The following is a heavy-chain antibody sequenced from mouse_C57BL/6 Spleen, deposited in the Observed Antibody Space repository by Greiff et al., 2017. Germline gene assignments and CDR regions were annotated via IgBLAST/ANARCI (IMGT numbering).Heavy chain of an antibody. CDR2: IWSDGST. D-gene: IGHD1-1*01. CDR3: ARHGDYYGSSSAWFAY. CDR1: GFSLTSYG. J-gene: IGHJ3*01. V-gene: IGHV2-6-1*01. Sequence: VQLVESGPGLVAPSQSLSITCTVSGFSLTSYGVHWVRQPPGKGLEWLVVIWSDGSTTYNSALKSRLSISKDNSKSQVFLKMNSLQTDDTAMYYCARHGDYYGSSSAWFAYWGQGTLVTVSA.